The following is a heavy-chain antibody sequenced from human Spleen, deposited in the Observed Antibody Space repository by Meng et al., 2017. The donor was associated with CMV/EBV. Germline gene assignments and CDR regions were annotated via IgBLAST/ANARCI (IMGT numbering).Heavy chain of an antibody. V-gene: IGHV3-9*01. D-gene: IGHD2-2*01. CDR3: ARDVPLLDIVVVPAATANFDY. Sequence: SLKISCAASGFTFDDYAIHWVRQAPGKGLEWVSGISWNGGSIGYADSVKGRFTISRDNAKNSLYLQMNSLRAEDTAVYYCARDVPLLDIVVVPAATANFDYWGQGTLVTVSS. CDR2: ISWNGGSI. J-gene: IGHJ4*02. CDR1: GFTFDDYA.